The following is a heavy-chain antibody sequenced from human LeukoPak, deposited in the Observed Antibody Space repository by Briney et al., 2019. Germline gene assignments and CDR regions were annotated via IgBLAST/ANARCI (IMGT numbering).Heavy chain of an antibody. CDR3: ARVWDSYGGTDAFDI. V-gene: IGHV3-33*01. D-gene: IGHD5-18*01. CDR2: IWYDGSNK. CDR1: GFTFSSYG. J-gene: IGHJ3*02. Sequence: GRSLRLSCAASGFTFSSYGMHWVRQAPGKGLEWVAVIWYDGSNKYYADSVKGRFTISRDNSKNTLYLQMNSLRAEDTAVYYCARVWDSYGGTDAFDIWGQGTMVTVSS.